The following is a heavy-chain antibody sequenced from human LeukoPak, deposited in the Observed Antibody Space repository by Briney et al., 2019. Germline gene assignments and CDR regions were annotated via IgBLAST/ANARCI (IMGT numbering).Heavy chain of an antibody. Sequence: GGSLRLSCAASGFTFSSYAMSWVRQAPGKGLEWVSAISGSGGSTYYADSVKGRFTISRDNSKNTLYLQMNSLRAEDTAVYYCARDLVRGFLAYWGQGTLVTVSS. V-gene: IGHV3-23*01. CDR2: ISGSGGST. J-gene: IGHJ4*02. CDR1: GFTFSSYA. CDR3: ARDLVRGFLAY. D-gene: IGHD3-10*01.